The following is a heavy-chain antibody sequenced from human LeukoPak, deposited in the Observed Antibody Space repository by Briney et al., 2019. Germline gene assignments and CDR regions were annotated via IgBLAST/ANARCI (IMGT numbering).Heavy chain of an antibody. CDR1: GGSISSSTW. CDR3: ASGGLVSRYLDH. D-gene: IGHD3-9*01. J-gene: IGHJ4*02. Sequence: SGTLSLTCSVSGGSISSSTWWTWVCLPPGKGLEWIGEIFHSGSTNFNPSLKSRLTMSVDESKHEFSLKLTSVTAADTAVYYCASGGLVSRYLDHWGQGTLVTVS. V-gene: IGHV4-4*02. CDR2: IFHSGST.